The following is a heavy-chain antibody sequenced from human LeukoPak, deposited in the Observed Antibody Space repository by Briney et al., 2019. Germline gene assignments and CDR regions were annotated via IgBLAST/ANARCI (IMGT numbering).Heavy chain of an antibody. CDR3: ARDRTYCSGGSCYPRLSFDC. CDR1: GDSISSSNW. V-gene: IGHV4-4*02. J-gene: IGHJ4*02. CDR2: VYHRGNT. D-gene: IGHD2-15*01. Sequence: SETLSLTCAVSGDSISSSNWWTWVRQPPGKGLEWIGEVYHRGNTQYNPSLKNRVTISMDKSKNQFSLNLTSVAAADTAVYFCARDRTYCSGGSCYPRLSFDCWGQGILVTVSP.